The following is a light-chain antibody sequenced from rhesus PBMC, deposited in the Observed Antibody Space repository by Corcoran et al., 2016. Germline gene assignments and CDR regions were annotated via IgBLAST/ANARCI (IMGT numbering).Light chain of an antibody. V-gene: IGLV2S9*01. CDR3: CSYSSGSVFI. CDR2: DVT. Sequence: QSALTQPPSVSRSLGQSVTISCTGTTSDIGGYNDVSWFQQHPGTAPRLLIYDVTLRPPGVSDRFSASKSGNTASLTISAIQAEDEAHYYCCSYSSGSVFIFGPGTRLTVL. J-gene: IGLJ1*01. CDR1: TSDIGGYND.